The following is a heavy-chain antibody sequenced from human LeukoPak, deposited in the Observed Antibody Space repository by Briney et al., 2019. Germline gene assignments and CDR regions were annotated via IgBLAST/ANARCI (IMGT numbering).Heavy chain of an antibody. CDR1: GFTFSDYY. D-gene: IGHD6-13*01. Sequence: GGSLRLSCAASGFTFSDYYMSWIRQAPGKGLEWVSYISSSGSTIYYVDSEKGRFTISRDNAKNSLYLQMNSLRAEDTAVYYCARDFSRALAAAGAFDYWGQGTLVTVSS. CDR3: ARDFSRALAAAGAFDY. J-gene: IGHJ4*02. V-gene: IGHV3-11*01. CDR2: ISSSGSTI.